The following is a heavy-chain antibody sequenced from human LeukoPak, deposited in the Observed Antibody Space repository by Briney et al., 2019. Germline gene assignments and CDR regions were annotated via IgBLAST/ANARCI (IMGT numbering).Heavy chain of an antibody. CDR3: ARHGYYDSSGHNWFDP. Sequence: GESLKISCKGSGYSFTSHWIGWVRQMPGKGLEWMGIIYPGDSDTRYSPSFQGQVTISADKSISTAYLQWSSLKASDTAMYYCARHGYYDSSGHNWFDPWGQGTLVTVSS. V-gene: IGHV5-51*01. CDR2: IYPGDSDT. J-gene: IGHJ5*02. CDR1: GYSFTSHW. D-gene: IGHD3-22*01.